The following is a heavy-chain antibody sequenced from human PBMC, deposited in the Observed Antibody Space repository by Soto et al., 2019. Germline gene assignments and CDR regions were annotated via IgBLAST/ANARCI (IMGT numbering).Heavy chain of an antibody. CDR2: ISSSGSTI. Sequence: GGSLRLSCAASGFTFSSYEMNWVRQAPGKGLEWVSYISSSGSTIYYADSVKGRFTISRDNAKNSLYLQMNSLRAEDTAVYYCARAGIVVVVAASRAFDIWGQGTMVTVSS. V-gene: IGHV3-48*03. CDR1: GFTFSSYE. D-gene: IGHD2-15*01. CDR3: ARAGIVVVVAASRAFDI. J-gene: IGHJ3*02.